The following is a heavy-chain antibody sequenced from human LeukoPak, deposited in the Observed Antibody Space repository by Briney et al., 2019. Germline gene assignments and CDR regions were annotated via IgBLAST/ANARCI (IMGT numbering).Heavy chain of an antibody. CDR3: ARDQGVATGGLSNFDY. CDR1: GYTFTGYY. J-gene: IGHJ4*02. V-gene: IGHV1-2*02. Sequence: GASVKVSCKASGYTFTGYYMHWVRQAPGQGLEWMGWINPNSGGTNYAQKFQGRVTTTRDTSISTAYMDLTRLTSDDTAVYYCARDQGVATGGLSNFDYWGQGTLVTVSS. D-gene: IGHD2-8*01. CDR2: INPNSGGT.